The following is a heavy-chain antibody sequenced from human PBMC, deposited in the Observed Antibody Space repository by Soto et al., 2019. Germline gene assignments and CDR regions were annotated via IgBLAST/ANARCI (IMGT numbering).Heavy chain of an antibody. CDR1: GGSISSYY. CDR3: ARGVYYGSGSDYFDY. D-gene: IGHD3-10*01. Sequence: LSLTCTVSGGSISSYYWSWIRQPPGKGLEWIGYIYYSGSTNYNPSLKSRVTIPVDTSKNQFSLKLSSVTAADTAVYYCARGVYYGSGSDYFDYWGQGTLVTVSS. CDR2: IYYSGST. J-gene: IGHJ4*02. V-gene: IGHV4-59*01.